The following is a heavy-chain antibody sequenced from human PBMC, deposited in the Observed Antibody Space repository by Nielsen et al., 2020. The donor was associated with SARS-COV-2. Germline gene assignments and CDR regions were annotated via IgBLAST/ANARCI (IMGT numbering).Heavy chain of an antibody. D-gene: IGHD5/OR15-5a*01. V-gene: IGHV4-31*03. CDR1: GDSINSGGYY. CDR3: ARGLGYSVHFDS. CDR2: IYYKGST. J-gene: IGHJ4*02. Sequence: SETLSLTCTVSGDSINSGGYYWSWIRHHPGKGLEWMGYIYYKGSTSCNPSLKSRLTISVDTSNNQFSLRLSSVTAADTAMYYCARGLGYSVHFDSWGQGTLVTVSS.